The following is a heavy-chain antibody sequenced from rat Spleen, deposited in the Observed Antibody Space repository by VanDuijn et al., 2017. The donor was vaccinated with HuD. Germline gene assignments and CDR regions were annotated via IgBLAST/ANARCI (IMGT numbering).Heavy chain of an antibody. D-gene: IGHD1-12*02. V-gene: IGHV5-29*01. CDR3: TTGVMVPGWFAY. J-gene: IGHJ3*01. CDR2: ISYDGSST. Sequence: EVQLVESGGGLVQPGGTLKLSCAASGITFSNYAMAWVRQAPTKGLEWVASISYDGSSTYYRDSVKGRFTISRDNAKSTLYLQMDSLRSEDTATYYCTTGVMVPGWFAYWGQGTLVTVSS. CDR1: GITFSNYA.